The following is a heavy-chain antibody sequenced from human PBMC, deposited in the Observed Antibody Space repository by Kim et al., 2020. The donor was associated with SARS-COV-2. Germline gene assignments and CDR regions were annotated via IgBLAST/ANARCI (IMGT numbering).Heavy chain of an antibody. Sequence: AATVKGRFTIWRDDAKNSVYLQMNSLKTDDTAVYFCTTDRGVAILPLFDYWGQGALVTVSS. V-gene: IGHV3-15*01. D-gene: IGHD2-8*01. CDR3: TTDRGVAILPLFDY. J-gene: IGHJ4*02.